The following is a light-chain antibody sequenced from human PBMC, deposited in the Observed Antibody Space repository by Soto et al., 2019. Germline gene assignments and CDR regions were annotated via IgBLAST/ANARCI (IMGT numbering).Light chain of an antibody. J-gene: IGKJ1*01. CDR2: GAS. CDR3: QQYNNWPPWT. V-gene: IGKV3-15*01. CDR1: QSVRSN. Sequence: EIVMTQSPATLSVSPGERATLSCRASQSVRSNLAWYQQKPGQAPRLLIYGASTRATGIPARFSGSGSGTEFTHTISSLQSEDFAVYYCQQYNNWPPWTFCQGTKVEIK.